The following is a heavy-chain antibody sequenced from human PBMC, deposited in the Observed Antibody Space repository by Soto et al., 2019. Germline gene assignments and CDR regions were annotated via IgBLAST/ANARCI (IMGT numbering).Heavy chain of an antibody. CDR2: IYYSGST. Sequence: LSLTCTVSGGSISSGGYYWSWIRQHPGKGLEWIGYIYYSGSTYYNPSLKSRVTISVDTSKNQFSLKLSSVTAADTAVYYCARAYYDYVWGSYRFWFDPWGQGTLVTVSS. V-gene: IGHV4-31*03. CDR1: GGSISSGGYY. J-gene: IGHJ5*02. CDR3: ARAYYDYVWGSYRFWFDP. D-gene: IGHD3-16*02.